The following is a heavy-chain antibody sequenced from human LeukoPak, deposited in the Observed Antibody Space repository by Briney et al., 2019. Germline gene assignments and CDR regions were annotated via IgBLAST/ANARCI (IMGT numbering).Heavy chain of an antibody. CDR1: DYTFTTYG. V-gene: IGHV1-18*01. J-gene: IGHJ4*02. CDR2: ISGYNGNT. Sequence: ASVNVSCKASDYTFTTYGISWVRQAPGQRLGWWGGISGYNGNTNYAQRLQGRVTMTTDTSTGTAYTELRSLRSDDTAVYLCARGKIAGGQYYFDYWGQGTLVTVSS. D-gene: IGHD6-13*01. CDR3: ARGKIAGGQYYFDY.